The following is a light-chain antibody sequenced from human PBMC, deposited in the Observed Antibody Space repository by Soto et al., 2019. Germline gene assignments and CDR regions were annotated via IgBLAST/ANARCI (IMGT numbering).Light chain of an antibody. J-gene: IGKJ1*01. CDR1: QSLSTN. V-gene: IGKV3-15*01. Sequence: EIVMTQSPATLSVSPGERATLSCRASQSLSTNLAWYQQKPGQSPRLLIYGASTRATGVPARFSGSGSGTEFTLTISSLQSEDFAVYYCQQYTNWPAWTFGQGTKVVIK. CDR3: QQYTNWPAWT. CDR2: GAS.